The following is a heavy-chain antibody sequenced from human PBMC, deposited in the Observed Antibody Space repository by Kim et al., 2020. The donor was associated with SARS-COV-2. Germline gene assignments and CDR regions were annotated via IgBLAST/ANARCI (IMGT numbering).Heavy chain of an antibody. Sequence: SETLSLTCAGYGRSSSDFYWSWIRQSPTKGLEWIGEISHSGGIYYNPSLESRVTMSLDTSKSQFSLNLNSVTAADTAVYYCARKIISWFSPFDYWGQGTLVTVSS. CDR1: GRSSSDFY. J-gene: IGHJ4*02. D-gene: IGHD6-13*01. V-gene: IGHV4-34*01. CDR2: ISHSGGI. CDR3: ARKIISWFSPFDY.